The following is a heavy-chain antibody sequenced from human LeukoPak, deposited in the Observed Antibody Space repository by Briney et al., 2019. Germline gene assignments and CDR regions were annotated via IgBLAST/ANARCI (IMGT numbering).Heavy chain of an antibody. CDR3: ARGLRVYYYYYMDV. CDR2: INPNSGGT. J-gene: IGHJ6*03. Sequence: GASVKVSCKASGYTFTDYYMHWVRQAPGQGLEWMGWINPNSGGTNYAQKFQGGVTMTRDTSISTAYMELSSLRSEDTAVYYCARGLRVYYYYYMDVWGKGTTVTISS. V-gene: IGHV1-2*02. CDR1: GYTFTDYY.